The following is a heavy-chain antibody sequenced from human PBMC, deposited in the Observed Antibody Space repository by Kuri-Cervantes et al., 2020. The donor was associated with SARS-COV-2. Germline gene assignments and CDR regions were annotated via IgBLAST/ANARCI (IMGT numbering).Heavy chain of an antibody. CDR1: GFTFSSYA. J-gene: IGHJ6*02. D-gene: IGHD3-10*01. CDR2: ISGSGGST. CDR3: ARDYGSGPSGAYYYYGMDV. Sequence: GESLKISCAASGFTFSSYAMSWVRQAPGKGLEWVSAISGSGGSTYYADSVKGRFTISRDNSKNTLYLQMNSLRAEDTAVYYCARDYGSGPSGAYYYYGMDVWGQGTTVTVSS. V-gene: IGHV3-23*01.